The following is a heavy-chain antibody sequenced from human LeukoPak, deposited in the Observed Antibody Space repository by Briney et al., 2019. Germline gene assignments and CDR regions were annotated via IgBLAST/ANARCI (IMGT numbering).Heavy chain of an antibody. V-gene: IGHV3-21*01. D-gene: IGHD6-13*01. J-gene: IGHJ4*02. CDR2: ISSSSSYI. CDR1: GFTFSSYS. CDR3: ARGHIAAALFDY. Sequence: GGSLRLSCAASGFTFSSYSMNWVRQAPGKGLEWVSSISSSSSYIYYADSVKGRFTISRDNAKNSLYLQMNSLRAEDTAVYYCARGHIAAALFDYWGQGTLVTVSS.